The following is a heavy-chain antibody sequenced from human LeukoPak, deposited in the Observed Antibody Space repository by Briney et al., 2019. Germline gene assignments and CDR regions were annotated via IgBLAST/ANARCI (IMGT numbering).Heavy chain of an antibody. CDR1: GYTFTSYA. CDR3: ARAPHVLAYAFDI. J-gene: IGHJ3*02. CDR2: INAGNGNT. V-gene: IGHV1-3*01. D-gene: IGHD2-15*01. Sequence: ASVKVSCKASGYTFTSYAMHWVRQAPGQRLEWMGWINAGNGNTKYSQKLQGRVTMTTDTSTSTAYMGLRSLRSDDTAVYYCARAPHVLAYAFDIWGQGTMVTVSS.